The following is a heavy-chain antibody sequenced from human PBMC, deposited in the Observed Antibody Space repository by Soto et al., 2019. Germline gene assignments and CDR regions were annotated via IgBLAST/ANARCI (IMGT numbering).Heavy chain of an antibody. CDR2: IYDSGST. D-gene: IGHD2-21*02. Sequence: SETLSLTCTVSGGSVSSGSYYWSWIRQHPGKGLEWIGYIYDSGSTYYNPSLKSRVTISVDTSKKQFSLKLSSVTAAGTAVYYCARVCGGDCHNGMDVWGQGTTVTVSS. J-gene: IGHJ6*02. CDR1: GGSVSSGSYY. V-gene: IGHV4-31*03. CDR3: ARVCGGDCHNGMDV.